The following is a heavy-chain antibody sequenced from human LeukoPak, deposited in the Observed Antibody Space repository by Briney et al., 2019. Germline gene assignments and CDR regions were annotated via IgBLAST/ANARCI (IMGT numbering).Heavy chain of an antibody. J-gene: IGHJ4*02. CDR1: GFTFSNYA. Sequence: PGGSLRLSCAASGFTFSNYAMSWVRQAPGKGLEWVSGISGSGETINYADSVKGRFTISRDNSKNTLYLQMNSLRAEDTAVYYCAKDTVAVAGIQFDYWGQGTLVTVSS. D-gene: IGHD6-19*01. CDR3: AKDTVAVAGIQFDY. CDR2: ISGSGETI. V-gene: IGHV3-23*01.